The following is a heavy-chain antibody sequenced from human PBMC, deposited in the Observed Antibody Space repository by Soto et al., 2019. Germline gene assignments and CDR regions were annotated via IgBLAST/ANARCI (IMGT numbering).Heavy chain of an antibody. Sequence: ASETLSLTCAVYGGSFSGYYWSWVRQPPGKGLEWIGEINHSGSTNYNPSLKSRVTISVDTSKNQFSLKLSSVTAADTAVYYCARGRGVVAANPFDYWGQGTLVTVSS. J-gene: IGHJ4*02. D-gene: IGHD2-15*01. V-gene: IGHV4-34*01. CDR1: GGSFSGYY. CDR3: ARGRGVVAANPFDY. CDR2: INHSGST.